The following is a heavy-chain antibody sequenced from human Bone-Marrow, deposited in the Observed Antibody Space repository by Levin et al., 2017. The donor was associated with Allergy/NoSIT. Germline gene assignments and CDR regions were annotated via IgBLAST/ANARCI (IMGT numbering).Heavy chain of an antibody. J-gene: IGHJ4*02. V-gene: IGHV3-64D*06. D-gene: IGHD2-2*01. CDR1: GFTFGSFP. CDR2: IRSNGGNP. Sequence: SCSASGFTFGSFPMHWVRQAPGKGLDYVSGIRSNGGNPSYADSVKGRFTISRDNSKDTLYLQMSSLRPEDTAVYYCVSDCSSTSCYPWGQGTLVTVSS. CDR3: VSDCSSTSCYP.